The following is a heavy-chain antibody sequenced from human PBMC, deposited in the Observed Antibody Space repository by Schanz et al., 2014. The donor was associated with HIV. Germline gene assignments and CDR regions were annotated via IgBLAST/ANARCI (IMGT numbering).Heavy chain of an antibody. D-gene: IGHD3-9*01. Sequence: QVQLVQSGAEGRKPGASVKVSCKTSGYTFTSQYMHWVRQAPGQGLEWMGLINPYDGSTSNAQKFQGRVTMTRDTSTSTVYMQLSSLTSDDTAVYYCARGDILTAFDYWDQGTLVVVSA. CDR1: GYTFTSQY. CDR2: INPYDGST. CDR3: ARGDILTAFDY. V-gene: IGHV1-46*01. J-gene: IGHJ4*02.